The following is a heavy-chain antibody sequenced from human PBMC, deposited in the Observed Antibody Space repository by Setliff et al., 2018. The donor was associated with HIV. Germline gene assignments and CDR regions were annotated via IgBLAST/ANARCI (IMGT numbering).Heavy chain of an antibody. V-gene: IGHV4-4*09. D-gene: IGHD3-3*01. Sequence: SETLSLTCTVSGGSINNFYWSWIRQPPGKGLEWIGYISTSGSTMYNPSLKSRVTILVDPSNNQFSLRLSSVTAADTAVYYCARHSDFWSEDAFDIWAQGTVVTVSS. CDR2: ISTSGST. CDR3: ARHSDFWSEDAFDI. J-gene: IGHJ3*02. CDR1: GGSINNFY.